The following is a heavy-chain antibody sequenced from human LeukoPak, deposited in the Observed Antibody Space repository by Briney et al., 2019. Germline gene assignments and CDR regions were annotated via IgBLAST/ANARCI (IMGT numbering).Heavy chain of an antibody. D-gene: IGHD3-22*01. J-gene: IGHJ4*02. CDR3: AKDDSSGYYFSFTSDY. Sequence: PGGSLRLSCAASGFTFSSYAMSWVRQAPGKGLEWVSAISGSGGSTYYADSVKGRFTISRDNSKNTLYLQMNSLRAEDTAVYYCAKDDSSGYYFSFTSDYWGQGTLVTVSS. V-gene: IGHV3-23*01. CDR2: ISGSGGST. CDR1: GFTFSSYA.